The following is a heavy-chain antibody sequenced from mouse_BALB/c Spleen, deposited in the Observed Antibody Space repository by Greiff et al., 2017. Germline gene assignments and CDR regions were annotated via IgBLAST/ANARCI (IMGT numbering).Heavy chain of an antibody. D-gene: IGHD1-1*01. Sequence: DVQLVESGGGLVQPGGSLRLSCATSGFTFTDYYMSWVRQPPGKALEWLGFIRNKANGYTTEYSASVKGRFTISRDNSQSILYLQMNTLRAEDSATYYCARAGYGSSPYYFDYWGQGTTLTVSS. CDR1: GFTFTDYY. CDR3: ARAGYGSSPYYFDY. CDR2: IRNKANGYTT. J-gene: IGHJ2*01. V-gene: IGHV7-3*02.